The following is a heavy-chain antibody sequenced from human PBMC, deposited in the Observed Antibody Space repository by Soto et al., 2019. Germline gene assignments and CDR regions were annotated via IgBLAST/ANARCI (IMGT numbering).Heavy chain of an antibody. CDR2: IDGRSDNI. D-gene: IGHD3-10*01. CDR3: TKGGRTTSYYWEY. J-gene: IGHJ1*01. CDR1: GFTLSYYY. V-gene: IGHV3-11*06. Sequence: GGSLRLSCAASGFTLSYYYMTWTRQTPGKGLEWVAHIDGRSDNIGYADSVKGRFTISRDNARNSLFLQMNSVTADDTGVYFCTKGGRTTSYYWEYWGPGALVTVSS.